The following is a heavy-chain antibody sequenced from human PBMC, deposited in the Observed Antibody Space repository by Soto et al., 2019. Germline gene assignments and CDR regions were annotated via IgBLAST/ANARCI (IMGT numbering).Heavy chain of an antibody. J-gene: IGHJ4*02. D-gene: IGHD3-3*01. CDR1: GFTFSSYW. CDR2: IKQDGSEK. Sequence: LRLSCAASGFTFSSYWMSWVRQAPGKGLEWVANIKQDGSEKYYVDSVKGRFTISRDNAKNSLYLQMNSLRAEDTAVYYCARVGRSPYYDFWSGYRQAFDYWGQGTLVTVSS. CDR3: ARVGRSPYYDFWSGYRQAFDY. V-gene: IGHV3-7*03.